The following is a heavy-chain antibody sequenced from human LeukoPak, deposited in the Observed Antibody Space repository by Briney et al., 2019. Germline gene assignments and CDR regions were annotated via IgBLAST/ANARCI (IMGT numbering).Heavy chain of an antibody. CDR3: ARRFRVGDIHVDAFDM. CDR2: VFNSGTT. Sequence: SSETLSLTCTDSGGSISSHYWSWIRQPPGRGLEWIGYVFNSGTTDQNPSLKGRVTISLDTSKNHVSLRLTSVTAADTAVYYCARRFRVGDIHVDAFDMWGQGTMVTVSS. V-gene: IGHV4-59*11. D-gene: IGHD1-26*01. J-gene: IGHJ3*02. CDR1: GGSISSHY.